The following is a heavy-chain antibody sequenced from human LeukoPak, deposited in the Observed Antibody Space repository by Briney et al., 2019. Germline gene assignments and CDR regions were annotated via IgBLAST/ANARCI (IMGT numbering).Heavy chain of an antibody. CDR3: ARVGAAAGIYYFDY. J-gene: IGHJ4*02. CDR2: IYYSGST. D-gene: IGHD6-13*01. CDR1: GGSISSGGYY. Sequence: KSSETLSLTCTVSGGSISSGGYYWSWMRQHRGKGLEWIGYIYYSGSTYYNPSLKSRVTISVDTSKNQFSLKLSSVTAADTAVYYCARVGAAAGIYYFDYWGQGTLVTVSS. V-gene: IGHV4-31*03.